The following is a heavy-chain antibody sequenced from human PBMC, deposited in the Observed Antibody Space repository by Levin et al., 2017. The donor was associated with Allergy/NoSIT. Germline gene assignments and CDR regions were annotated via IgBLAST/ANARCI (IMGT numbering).Heavy chain of an antibody. CDR2: IVPFYGTT. CDR1: GGTSSTTG. Sequence: SVKVSCKASGGTSSTTGITWVRQAPGQGLEWMGEIVPFYGTTTYAQTFRSRVTITAHTSTSTVYMELNGLRPEDTAMYYCARDKPGIVGDSEAFDIWGQGTMVTVS. V-gene: IGHV1-69*06. D-gene: IGHD1-26*01. J-gene: IGHJ3*02. CDR3: ARDKPGIVGDSEAFDI.